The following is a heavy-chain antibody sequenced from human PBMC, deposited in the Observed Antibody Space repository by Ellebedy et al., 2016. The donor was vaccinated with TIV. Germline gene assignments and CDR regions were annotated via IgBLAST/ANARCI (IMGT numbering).Heavy chain of an antibody. V-gene: IGHV3-15*01. J-gene: IGHJ4*02. Sequence: GGSLRLSCAASGFTFSNAWMNWVRQAPGKGLEWVGRIKSKTDGGAADYAAPVKGRFTISRYDSKNTLYLQMTSLKTEDTGVYFCTTVYRYNYDSVWGQGTLVTVSS. CDR1: GFTFSNAW. D-gene: IGHD5-18*01. CDR2: IKSKTDGGAA. CDR3: TTVYRYNYDSV.